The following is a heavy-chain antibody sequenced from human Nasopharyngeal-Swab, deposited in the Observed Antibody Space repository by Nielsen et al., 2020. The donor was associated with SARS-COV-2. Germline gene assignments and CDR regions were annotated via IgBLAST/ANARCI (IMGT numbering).Heavy chain of an antibody. CDR3: ARDRYSSE. D-gene: IGHD6-19*01. CDR1: GFTVSNNY. V-gene: IGHV3-7*01. CDR2: IKEDGSET. J-gene: IGHJ4*02. Sequence: GESLKISCAASGFTVSNNYMTWVRQAPGKGLEWVANIKEDGSETNYVESVKGRFTISRDNAKNSLYLQMNSLRAEDTAVYHCARDRYSSEWGQGSLVTVSS.